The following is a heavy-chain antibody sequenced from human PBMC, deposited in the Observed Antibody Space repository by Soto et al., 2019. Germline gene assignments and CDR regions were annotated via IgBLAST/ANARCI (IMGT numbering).Heavy chain of an antibody. Sequence: GGSLRLSCAASGFTFSSYAMSWVRQAPGKGLEWVSAISGSGGSTYYADSVKGRFTIYRDNSKNTLYLQMNSLRAEDTAVYYCAKAIISHSSSWDDAFDIWGQGTMVTVSS. D-gene: IGHD6-13*01. V-gene: IGHV3-23*01. CDR1: GFTFSSYA. CDR3: AKAIISHSSSWDDAFDI. J-gene: IGHJ3*02. CDR2: ISGSGGST.